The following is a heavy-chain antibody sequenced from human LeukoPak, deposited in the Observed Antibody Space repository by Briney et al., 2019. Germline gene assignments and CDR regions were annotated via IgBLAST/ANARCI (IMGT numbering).Heavy chain of an antibody. V-gene: IGHV3-43*02. J-gene: IGHJ3*02. Sequence: GGSLRLSCAASGFTFDDYAMHWVRQAPGKGLEWVSLISGDGGSTYYADSVKGRFTISRDNSKNSLYLQMNSLRTEDTALYYCAKTYCCGDCYSRALAFDIWGQGTMVTVSS. D-gene: IGHD2-21*02. CDR2: ISGDGGST. CDR3: AKTYCCGDCYSRALAFDI. CDR1: GFTFDDYA.